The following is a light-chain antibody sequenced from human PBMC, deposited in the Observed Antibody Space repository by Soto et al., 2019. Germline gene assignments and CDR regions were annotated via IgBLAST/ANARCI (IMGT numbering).Light chain of an antibody. J-gene: IGLJ1*01. CDR2: DDS. CDR3: QVCDSSSDHYV. CDR1: NIGSKS. Sequence: SYALTQPPSVSVAQGQTARITCGGNNIGSKSVHWYQQKPCQASVLVVYDDSDWPSGIPERFSGSNSWNTAILTISRVEAGDEADYYCQVCDSSSDHYVLGTGTKVSVL. V-gene: IGLV3-21*02.